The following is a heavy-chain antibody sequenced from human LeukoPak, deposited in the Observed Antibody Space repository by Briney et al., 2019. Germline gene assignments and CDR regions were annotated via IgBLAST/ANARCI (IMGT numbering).Heavy chain of an antibody. D-gene: IGHD1-26*01. Sequence: AGGSLRLSCAASGFTFSTYAMHWVRQAPGKGLEYVSAISTTGGSTYYANSVKGRFIISRDNSKNTLYLQMGSLGPEDMAVYYCAREGSGSNYRFDYWGQGTLVTVSS. CDR1: GFTFSTYA. CDR2: ISTTGGST. CDR3: AREGSGSNYRFDY. V-gene: IGHV3-64*01. J-gene: IGHJ4*02.